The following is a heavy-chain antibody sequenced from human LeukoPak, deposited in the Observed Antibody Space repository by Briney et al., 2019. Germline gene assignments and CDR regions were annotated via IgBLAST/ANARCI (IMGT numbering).Heavy chain of an antibody. Sequence: SETLSLTCGVSGGSISTSYWIWIRQPPGRGLEWIGYIYNSGSTNYNPSFKSRVTISVDMSKNQFSLKLSSVTAADTAVYYCARPKYADYDWPDWYFDLWGRGTLVTVSS. CDR3: ARPKYADYDWPDWYFDL. CDR2: IYNSGST. CDR1: GGSISTSY. J-gene: IGHJ2*01. V-gene: IGHV4-59*01. D-gene: IGHD4-17*01.